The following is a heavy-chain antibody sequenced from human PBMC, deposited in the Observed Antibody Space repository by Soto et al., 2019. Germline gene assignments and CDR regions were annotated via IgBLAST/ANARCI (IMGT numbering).Heavy chain of an antibody. D-gene: IGHD4-4*01. Sequence: SVKVSCKASGGTFSSYTISWVRQAPGQGLEWMGRIIPNLGITNYAQKFQGRVTITSDKSTSTAYMELRSLRSDDTAVYYCARDSHVTAGDYWGQGTLVTVSS. CDR1: GGTFSSYT. V-gene: IGHV1-69*04. CDR2: IIPNLGIT. J-gene: IGHJ4*02. CDR3: ARDSHVTAGDY.